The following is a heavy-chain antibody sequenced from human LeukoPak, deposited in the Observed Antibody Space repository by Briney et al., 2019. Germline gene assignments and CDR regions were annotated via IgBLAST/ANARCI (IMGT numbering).Heavy chain of an antibody. Sequence: PGGSLRLSCAASGFTVSSNYMSWVRQAPGKGLEWVSVIYSGSSTYYADSVKGRFTISRDNSKNTLYLQMNSLRAEDTAVYYCARTTVEGYFDLWGRGTLVTVSS. CDR1: GFTVSSNY. V-gene: IGHV3-53*01. D-gene: IGHD1-14*01. CDR3: ARTTVEGYFDL. J-gene: IGHJ2*01. CDR2: IYSGSST.